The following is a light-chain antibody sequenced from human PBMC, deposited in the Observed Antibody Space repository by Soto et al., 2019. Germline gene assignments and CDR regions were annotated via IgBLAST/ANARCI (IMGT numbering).Light chain of an antibody. CDR1: QGISSY. Sequence: AIRMTQSPSSLSASTGDRVTITCRASQGISSYLAWYQMKPGKAPKVLIQKASYLQTGVPSRFSGGGSETEFTLTISSLQPDDFATYYCQQYNSYSWTFGQGTKVDI. J-gene: IGKJ1*01. CDR2: KAS. V-gene: IGKV1-8*01. CDR3: QQYNSYSWT.